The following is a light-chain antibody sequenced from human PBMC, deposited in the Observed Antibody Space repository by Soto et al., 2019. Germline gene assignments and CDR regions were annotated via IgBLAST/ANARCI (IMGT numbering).Light chain of an antibody. Sequence: EILLTQSPATLSLSPGERATLSCRASQSVSSSLAWYQQRPGQAPRLLIYDASNRATGIPARFSGSGSGTDCTLSISILEPEDFAVYFCQQRPDCLTFGGGT. CDR1: QSVSSS. CDR2: DAS. J-gene: IGKJ4*01. V-gene: IGKV3-11*01. CDR3: QQRPDCLT.